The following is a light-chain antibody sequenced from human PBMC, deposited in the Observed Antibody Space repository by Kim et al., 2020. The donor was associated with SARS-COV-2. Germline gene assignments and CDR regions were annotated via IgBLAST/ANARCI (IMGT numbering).Light chain of an antibody. Sequence: SYELTQPPSVSVSPGQTARITCSGDALPKQFAYWYQQKPGQAPVMLIYKGSERPSGIPERFSGSTSGTTVTLTISGVQAEDEADYYCHSGDTSGTYRVFGGGTQLTVL. CDR1: ALPKQF. V-gene: IGLV3-25*03. CDR2: KGS. J-gene: IGLJ3*02. CDR3: HSGDTSGTYRV.